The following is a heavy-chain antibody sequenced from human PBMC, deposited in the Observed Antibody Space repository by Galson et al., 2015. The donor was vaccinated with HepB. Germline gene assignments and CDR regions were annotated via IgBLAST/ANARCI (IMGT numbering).Heavy chain of an antibody. CDR3: AKDPDFDFYSEKSTTFDY. Sequence: SLRLSCAASGFSFDTYAMSWVRQAPGKGLEWVSTISGAGHNTYYADAVRGRFTISRDNSMNTVYLQMISLRAVGTAMYYCAKDPDFDFYSEKSTTFDYWGRGTLVTVSS. CDR1: GFSFDTYA. D-gene: IGHD3-3*01. CDR2: ISGAGHNT. J-gene: IGHJ4*02. V-gene: IGHV3-23*01.